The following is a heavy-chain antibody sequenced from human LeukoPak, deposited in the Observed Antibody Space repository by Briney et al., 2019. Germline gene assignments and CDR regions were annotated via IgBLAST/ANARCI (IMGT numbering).Heavy chain of an antibody. V-gene: IGHV3-53*01. CDR3: ARDFRGQTH. CDR2: MYSGGSI. Sequence: TGGSLRLSCAASGVTVSSNYMSWVRQAPRKGLEWVSVMYSGGSIYYADSVKGRFTISRDKSRTTQYLQMESLRAEDTAVYYCARDFRGQTHWGQGTLVTVSS. J-gene: IGHJ4*02. D-gene: IGHD3-16*01. CDR1: GVTVSSNY.